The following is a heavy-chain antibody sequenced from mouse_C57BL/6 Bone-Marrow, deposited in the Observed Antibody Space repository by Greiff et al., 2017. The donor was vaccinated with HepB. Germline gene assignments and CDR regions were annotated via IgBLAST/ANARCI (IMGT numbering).Heavy chain of an antibody. D-gene: IGHD1-1*01. V-gene: IGHV1-52*01. CDR3: ARRGYYYGSSYDYYAMDY. CDR2: IDPSDSET. J-gene: IGHJ4*01. Sequence: VQLQQPGAELVRPGSSVKLSCKASGYTFTSYWMHWVKQRPIQGLEWIGNIDPSDSETHYNQKFKDKATLTVDKSSSTAYMQLSSLTSEDSAVYYCARRGYYYGSSYDYYAMDYWGQGTSVTVSS. CDR1: GYTFTSYW.